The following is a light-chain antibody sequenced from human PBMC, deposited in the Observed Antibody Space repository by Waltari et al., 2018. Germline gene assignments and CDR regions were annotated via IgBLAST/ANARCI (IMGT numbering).Light chain of an antibody. CDR3: GTWDSSLTAGV. CDR1: TSNIGNNY. CDR2: ENN. Sequence: PSVSAAPGQRVTISCSGSTSNIGNNYVSWYQQLPGTAPKLLIYENNKRPSGISDRFSGSKSGTSATLGITGLQTGDEADYYCGTWDSSLTAGVFGGGTKLTVL. J-gene: IGLJ2*01. V-gene: IGLV1-51*02.